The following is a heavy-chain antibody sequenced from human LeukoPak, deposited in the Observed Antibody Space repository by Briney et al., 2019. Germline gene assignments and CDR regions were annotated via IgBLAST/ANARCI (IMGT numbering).Heavy chain of an antibody. D-gene: IGHD3-9*01. CDR2: ISGSGGST. CDR3: AKDRGKYYDILTGYFDY. Sequence: GGSLRLSCAASGFTFSSYAMSWVRQAPGKGLEWVSAISGSGGSTYYADSVKGRFTISRDNSKNTLYLQMNSLRAEDTAVYYCAKDRGKYYDILTGYFDYWGQGTLVTVSS. J-gene: IGHJ4*02. V-gene: IGHV3-23*01. CDR1: GFTFSSYA.